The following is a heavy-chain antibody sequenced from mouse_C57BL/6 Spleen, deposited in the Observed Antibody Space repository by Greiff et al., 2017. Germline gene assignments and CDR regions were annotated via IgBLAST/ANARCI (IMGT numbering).Heavy chain of an antibody. D-gene: IGHD2-4*01. J-gene: IGHJ3*01. V-gene: IGHV1-52*01. Sequence: VQLQQPGAELVRPGSSVKLSCKASGYTFTSYWMHWVKQRPIQGLEWIGNIDPSDSETHYNQKFKDKATLTVDKSSSTAYMQLSSLTSEDSAVYYCARGEDYDGGFAYWGQGTLVTVSA. CDR1: GYTFTSYW. CDR2: IDPSDSET. CDR3: ARGEDYDGGFAY.